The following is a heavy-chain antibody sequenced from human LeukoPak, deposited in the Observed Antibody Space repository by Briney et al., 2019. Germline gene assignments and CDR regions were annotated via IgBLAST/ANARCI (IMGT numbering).Heavy chain of an antibody. CDR2: IYYSGST. J-gene: IGHJ4*02. CDR1: GGYISSVRYY. Sequence: SETLSLTCTVSGGYISSVRYYWRWIRQPPGKGLGWIGSIYYSGSTYYTPSLNPSLKSRVTISVDTSKNQFSLNLRSVTAADTAVYYCARRSGSYVYWGQGTLVTVSS. D-gene: IGHD1-26*01. V-gene: IGHV4-39*07. CDR3: ARRSGSYVY.